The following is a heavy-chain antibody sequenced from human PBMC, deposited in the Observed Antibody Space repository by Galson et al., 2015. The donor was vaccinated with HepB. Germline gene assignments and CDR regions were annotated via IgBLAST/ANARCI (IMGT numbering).Heavy chain of an antibody. V-gene: IGHV1-69*13. CDR3: ARDLLGVVPAAPLGGMDV. Sequence: SVKVSCKASGGTFSSYAISWVRQAPGQGLEWMGGIIPIFGTANYAQKFQGRVTITADESTSTAYMELSSLRSEDTAVYYCARDLLGVVPAAPLGGMDVWGQGTTVTVSS. CDR2: IIPIFGTA. CDR1: GGTFSSYA. J-gene: IGHJ6*02. D-gene: IGHD2-2*01.